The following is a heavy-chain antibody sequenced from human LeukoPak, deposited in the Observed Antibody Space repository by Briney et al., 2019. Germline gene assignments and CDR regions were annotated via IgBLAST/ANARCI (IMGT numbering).Heavy chain of an antibody. V-gene: IGHV4-39*01. CDR1: GGSISSSSYY. CDR3: ARALGYCSGGSCTRGYNWFDP. D-gene: IGHD2-15*01. CDR2: IYYSGST. Sequence: SETLSLTCTVSGGSISSSSYYWGWIRQPPGKGLEWIGSIYYSGSTYYNPSLKSRVTISVDSSMNQFSLKLSFATTADTAVYYCARALGYCSGGSCTRGYNWFDPWGQGTLVTVPS. J-gene: IGHJ5*02.